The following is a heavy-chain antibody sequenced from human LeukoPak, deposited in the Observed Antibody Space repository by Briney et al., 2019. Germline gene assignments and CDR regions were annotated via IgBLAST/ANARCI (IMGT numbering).Heavy chain of an antibody. D-gene: IGHD3-22*01. CDR2: ISSSSSYI. CDR3: ARDPANYYDSSGYY. V-gene: IGHV3-21*01. Sequence: GGSLRLSCAASGFTFSSYSMNWVRQAPGKGLEWVSSISSSSSYIYYADSVKGRFTISRDNAKNSLYLQMNSLRAEDTAVYYCARDPANYYDSSGYYWGQGTQVTVSS. CDR1: GFTFSSYS. J-gene: IGHJ4*02.